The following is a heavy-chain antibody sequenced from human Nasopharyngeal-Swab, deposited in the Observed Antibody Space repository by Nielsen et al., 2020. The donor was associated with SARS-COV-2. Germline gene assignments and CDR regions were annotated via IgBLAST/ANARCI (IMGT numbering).Heavy chain of an antibody. CDR2: ISYDGSNK. D-gene: IGHD3-22*01. CDR1: GFTFSSYG. CDR3: AKELTDTQRITMIVMGGGYFDY. V-gene: IGHV3-30*18. J-gene: IGHJ4*02. Sequence: GESLKISCAASGFTFSSYGMHWVRQAPGKGLEWVAVISYDGSNKYYADSVKGRFTISRDNSKNTLYLQMNSLRAEDTAVYYCAKELTDTQRITMIVMGGGYFDYWGQGTLVTVSS.